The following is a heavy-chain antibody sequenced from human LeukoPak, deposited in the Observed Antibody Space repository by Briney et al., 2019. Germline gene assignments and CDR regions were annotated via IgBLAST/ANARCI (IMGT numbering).Heavy chain of an antibody. CDR2: ISYDGSNK. J-gene: IGHJ3*02. V-gene: IGHV3-30-3*01. D-gene: IGHD3-16*01. CDR3: AREMIRPFTFGGVPWAFDI. Sequence: GRSLGLSCAASGFTFSSYAMHWVRQAPGKGLEWVAVISYDGSNKYYADSVKGRFTISRDNSKNTLYLQMNSLRAEDTAVYYCAREMIRPFTFGGVPWAFDIWGQGTMVTVSS. CDR1: GFTFSSYA.